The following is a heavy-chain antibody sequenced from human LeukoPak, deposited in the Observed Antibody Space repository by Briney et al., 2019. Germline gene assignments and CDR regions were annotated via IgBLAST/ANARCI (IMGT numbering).Heavy chain of an antibody. CDR1: GGSISSYY. Sequence: SETLSLTCTVSGGSISSYYWSWIRQPPGKGLEWIGYIYYSGSTNYNPSLKSRVTISVDTSKNQFSLKLSSVTAADTAVYYCARVIYDYAREAYYYYYMDVWGKGTAVTIPS. CDR2: IYYSGST. V-gene: IGHV4-59*01. D-gene: IGHD3-16*01. CDR3: ARVIYDYAREAYYYYYMDV. J-gene: IGHJ6*03.